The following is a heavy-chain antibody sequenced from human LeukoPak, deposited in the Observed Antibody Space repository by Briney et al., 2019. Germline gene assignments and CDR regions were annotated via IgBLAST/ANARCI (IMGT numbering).Heavy chain of an antibody. CDR3: ARRSGVLDSCDSRYYFDH. D-gene: IGHD3-22*01. J-gene: IGHJ4*02. CDR1: GGSISSHY. CDR2: IYYSGST. V-gene: IGHV4-59*11. Sequence: SETLSLTCIVSGGSISSHYWSWIRQTPGKGLEYIGYIYYSGSTDYNPSLKSRVTISLDTSKIQFSLHLSSVTAADTAVYYCARRSGVLDSCDSRYYFDHWGQGTLVTVSS.